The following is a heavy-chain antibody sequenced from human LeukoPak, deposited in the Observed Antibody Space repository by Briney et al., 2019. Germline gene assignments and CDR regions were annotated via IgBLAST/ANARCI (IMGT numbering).Heavy chain of an antibody. D-gene: IGHD6-13*01. CDR2: ISCSSSYI. CDR1: GFTFSRYS. Sequence: GGSVTHFCAGSGFTFSRYSMNWVRQAPGKGLEWVSSISCSSSYIYYADSVKGRFTISRDNAKNSLYLQMNSLRAEDTAVYYCASPQAAAGTRGFGYWGQGTLVTVSS. CDR3: ASPQAAAGTRGFGY. J-gene: IGHJ4*02. V-gene: IGHV3-21*01.